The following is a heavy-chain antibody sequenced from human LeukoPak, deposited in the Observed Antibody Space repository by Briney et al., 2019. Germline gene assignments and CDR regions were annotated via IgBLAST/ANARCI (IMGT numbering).Heavy chain of an antibody. CDR2: IYYSGST. Sequence: SETLSLTCTVSGGSIGSSSYYWGWIRQPPGKGLEWIGSIYYSGSTYYNPSLKSRVTISVDTSKNQFSLKLSSVTAADTAVYYCARSRSGSHTGWFDPWGQGTLVTVSS. D-gene: IGHD1-26*01. CDR3: ARSRSGSHTGWFDP. CDR1: GGSIGSSSYY. V-gene: IGHV4-39*01. J-gene: IGHJ5*02.